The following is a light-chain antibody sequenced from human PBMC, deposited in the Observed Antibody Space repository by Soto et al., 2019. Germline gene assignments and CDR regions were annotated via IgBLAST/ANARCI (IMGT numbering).Light chain of an antibody. J-gene: IGKJ1*01. CDR3: QQYGSSPPT. CDR2: GAS. CDR1: QSVRSNY. V-gene: IGKV3-20*01. Sequence: EIVLTQSPCTLSLSPGERATLSCRASQSVRSNYLAWYQQKPGQAPRLLIYGASSRATGTPDRFSGSGSGTDFTLTINRLEPEDFALYYCQQYGSSPPTFGQGTKVDIK.